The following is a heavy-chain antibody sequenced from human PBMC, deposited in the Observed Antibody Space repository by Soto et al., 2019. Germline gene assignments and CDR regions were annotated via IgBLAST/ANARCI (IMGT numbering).Heavy chain of an antibody. J-gene: IGHJ4*02. V-gene: IGHV3-48*03. CDR1: GFTFSSYE. CDR3: ARGYGGNSRYYFDY. CDR2: ISSSGSTR. D-gene: IGHD2-21*02. Sequence: GGSLRLSCAASGFTFSSYEMNWVRQAPGKGLEWVSYISSSGSTRYFADSVKGRFTISRDNAKDSVYLQMNSLRAEDTAVYYWARGYGGNSRYYFDYWGQGTLVTVSS.